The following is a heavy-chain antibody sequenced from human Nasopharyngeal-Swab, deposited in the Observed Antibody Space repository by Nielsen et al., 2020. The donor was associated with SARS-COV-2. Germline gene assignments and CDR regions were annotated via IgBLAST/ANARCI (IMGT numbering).Heavy chain of an antibody. V-gene: IGHV3-64*01. J-gene: IGHJ3*02. CDR2: ITSNGGST. D-gene: IGHD3-16*01. CDR3: ARDDVGGAFDI. Sequence: VRQATGKGLEYISGITSNGGSTYSANSVKGRFTISRGNSKNTLYLQMGSLRSEDMAVYYCARDDVGGAFDIWGQGTMVTVSS.